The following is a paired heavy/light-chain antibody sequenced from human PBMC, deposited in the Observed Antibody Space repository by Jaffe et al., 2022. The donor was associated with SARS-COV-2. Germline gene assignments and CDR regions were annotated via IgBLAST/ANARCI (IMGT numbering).Heavy chain of an antibody. CDR3: AREASVSRAGYDFWSGYYTGYGMDV. CDR1: GFTFSSYS. V-gene: IGHV3-48*02. Sequence: EVQLVESGGGLVQPGGSLRLSCAASGFTFSSYSMNWVRQAPGKGLEWVSYISSSSSTIYYADSVKGRFTISRDNAKNSLYLQMNSLRDEDTAVYYCAREASVSRAGYDFWSGYYTGYGMDVWGQGTTVTVSS. CDR2: ISSSSSTI. J-gene: IGHJ6*02. D-gene: IGHD3-3*01.
Light chain of an antibody. CDR2: DAS. CDR1: QSVSSY. V-gene: IGKV3-11*01. Sequence: EIVLTQSPATLSLSPGERATLSCRASQSVSSYLAWYQQKPGQAPRLLIYDASNRATGIPARFSGSGSGTDFTLTISSLEPEDFAVYYCQQRSNWPGTFGQGTRLEIK. J-gene: IGKJ5*01. CDR3: QQRSNWPGT.